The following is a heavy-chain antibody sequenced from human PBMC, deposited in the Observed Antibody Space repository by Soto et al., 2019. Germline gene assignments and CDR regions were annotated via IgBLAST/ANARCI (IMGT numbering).Heavy chain of an antibody. V-gene: IGHV4-4*02. CDR1: SGSISSSNW. Sequence: QVQLQESGPGLVKPSGTLSLTCAVSSGSISSSNWWSWARQPPGKGLEWIGEIYHSGSTNYNPSLKSRVTISVDKSKNQFSLKLSSVTAADTAVYYCARIRAAAGWADYYYYMDVWGKGTTVTVSS. CDR2: IYHSGST. CDR3: ARIRAAAGWADYYYYMDV. D-gene: IGHD6-13*01. J-gene: IGHJ6*03.